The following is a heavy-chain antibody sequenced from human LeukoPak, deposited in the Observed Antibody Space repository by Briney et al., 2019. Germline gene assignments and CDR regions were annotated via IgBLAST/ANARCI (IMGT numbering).Heavy chain of an antibody. CDR1: GFTFSSYW. D-gene: IGHD2-2*01. CDR2: IKQDGSEK. J-gene: IGHJ6*02. V-gene: IGHV3-7*01. CDR3: AREDIVVVPAAQSHYYYYGMDV. Sequence: PGGSLRLSCAASGFTFSSYWMSWVRQAPGKGLEWVANIKQDGSEKYYVDSVKGRFTISRDNAKNSLYLQMNSLRAEDTAVYYCAREDIVVVPAAQSHYYYYGMDVWGQGTTVTVSS.